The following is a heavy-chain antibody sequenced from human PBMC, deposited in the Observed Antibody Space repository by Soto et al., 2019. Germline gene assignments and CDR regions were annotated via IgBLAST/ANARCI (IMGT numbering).Heavy chain of an antibody. V-gene: IGHV1-18*01. D-gene: IGHD2-2*01. CDR3: ARDGTYCSSTSCLNWFDP. J-gene: IGHJ5*02. CDR1: GYTFTSYG. Sequence: GASVKVSCKASGYTFTSYGISWVRQAPGQGLEWMGWISAYNGNTNYAQKLQGRVTMTTDTSTSTAYMELRSLRSDDTAVYYCARDGTYCSSTSCLNWFDPWGQGTLVTVSS. CDR2: ISAYNGNT.